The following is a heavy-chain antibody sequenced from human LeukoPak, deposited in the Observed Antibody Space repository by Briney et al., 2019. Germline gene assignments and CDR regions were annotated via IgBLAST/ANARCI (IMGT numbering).Heavy chain of an antibody. J-gene: IGHJ4*02. D-gene: IGHD6-19*01. CDR2: IRSKANSYAT. CDR3: TTLAVAGTSSIDY. V-gene: IGHV3-73*01. CDR1: GFTFSGSA. Sequence: PGGSLRLSCAASGFTFSGSAMHWVRQASGKGLEWVGRIRSKANSYATAYAASVKGRLTISRDDSKNTAYLQMNSLKTEDTAVYYCTTLAVAGTSSIDYWGQGTLVTVSS.